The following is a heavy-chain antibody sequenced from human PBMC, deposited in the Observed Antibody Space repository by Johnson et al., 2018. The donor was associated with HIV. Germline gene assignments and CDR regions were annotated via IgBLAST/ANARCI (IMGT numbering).Heavy chain of an antibody. D-gene: IGHD4-17*01. J-gene: IGHJ3*02. CDR2: IYRSGDT. CDR3: ARGGGDYVELYDVFDI. CDR1: GVAVSNTY. Sequence: EVQLVESGGGVVQPGRSLRLSCAASGVAVSNTYMSWVRQAPGKGLEWVSVIYRSGDTYYADSVKGRFTTSRDNSNNTLYLQMDSLRAEDTAMYYCARGGGDYVELYDVFDIWGQGTMVTVSA. V-gene: IGHV3-53*01.